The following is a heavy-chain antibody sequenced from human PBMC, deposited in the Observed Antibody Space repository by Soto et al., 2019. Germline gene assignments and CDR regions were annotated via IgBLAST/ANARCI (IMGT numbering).Heavy chain of an antibody. D-gene: IGHD1-7*01. CDR1: GYSFTDYG. CDR3: ARERGNYMYFDY. CDR2: VNTYKGNT. V-gene: IGHV1-18*01. J-gene: IGHJ4*02. Sequence: QVQLVQSGAEVKKPGASVKVSCKASGYSFTDYGFTWVRQAPGQGLEWMGWVNTYKGNTNYAQKFQGSVTMTTDTSTSTAYMELRGLRSDDTALYYCARERGNYMYFDYWGQGTLVTVSS.